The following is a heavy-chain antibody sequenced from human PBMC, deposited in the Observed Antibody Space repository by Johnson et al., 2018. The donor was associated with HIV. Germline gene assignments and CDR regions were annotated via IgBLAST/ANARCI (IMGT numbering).Heavy chain of an antibody. CDR1: GFTFSSYD. J-gene: IGHJ3*02. D-gene: IGHD1-1*01. CDR3: ARERPGYAFDI. Sequence: VQLVESGGGLVQPGGSLRLSCAASGFTFSSYDMHWVRQGTGKGLEWVSAIGTAGDTYYPGSVKGRFTISRENAKNSLYLQMNSLRAGDTAVYYCARERPGYAFDIWGQGTMVTVSS. V-gene: IGHV3-13*01. CDR2: IGTAGDT.